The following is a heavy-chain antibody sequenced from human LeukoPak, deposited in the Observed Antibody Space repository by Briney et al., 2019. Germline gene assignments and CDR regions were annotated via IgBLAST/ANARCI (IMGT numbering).Heavy chain of an antibody. V-gene: IGHV3-9*01. D-gene: IGHD2-2*01. Sequence: HPGGSLRLSCAASGFMFDDYAMHWVRQAPGKGLEWVSGIKWNSGSIGYVDSVKGRLTISRDNAKNSLYLQMNSLRAEDTAFYFCAKGACSSISCYIDYWGQGTLVTVSS. CDR3: AKGACSSISCYIDY. CDR2: IKWNSGSI. CDR1: GFMFDDYA. J-gene: IGHJ4*02.